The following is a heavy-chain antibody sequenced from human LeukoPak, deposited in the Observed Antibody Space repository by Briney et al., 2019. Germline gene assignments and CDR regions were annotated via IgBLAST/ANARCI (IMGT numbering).Heavy chain of an antibody. CDR3: ARGPPVRDFWSGLGVFDADY. Sequence: GASVKVSCKASGYTFTSYAMHWVRQAPGQRLEWMGWINAGNGNTKYSQEFQGRVTITRDTSASTAYMELSSLRSEDMAVYYCARGPPVRDFWSGLGVFDADYWGQGTLVTVSS. CDR1: GYTFTSYA. V-gene: IGHV1-3*03. J-gene: IGHJ4*02. D-gene: IGHD3-3*01. CDR2: INAGNGNT.